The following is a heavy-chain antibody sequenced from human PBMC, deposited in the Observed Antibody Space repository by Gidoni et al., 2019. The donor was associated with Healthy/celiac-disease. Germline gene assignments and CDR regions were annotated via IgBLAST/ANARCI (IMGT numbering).Heavy chain of an antibody. CDR2: IIPILGIA. CDR1: GGSFSSYA. D-gene: IGHD6-19*01. V-gene: IGHV1-69*09. J-gene: IGHJ6*02. Sequence: QVQLVQSGAEVKKPGSSVTVACMASGGSFSSYAISWVRQAPGQGLEWMGRIIPILGIANYAQKFQGRVTITADKSTSTAYMELSSLRSEDTAVYYCARAGSGWPGDGMDVWGQGTTVTVSS. CDR3: ARAGSGWPGDGMDV.